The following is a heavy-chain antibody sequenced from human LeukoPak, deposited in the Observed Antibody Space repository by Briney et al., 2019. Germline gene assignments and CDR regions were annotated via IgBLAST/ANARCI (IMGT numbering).Heavy chain of an antibody. V-gene: IGHV3-30*02. Sequence: GGSLRLSCAAFGFTFSSYGMHWVRQAPGKGLEWVAFIRYDGSNKYYADSVKGRFTISRDNSKNTLYLQMNSLRAEDTAVYYCARRIAVAGDFDYWGQGTLVTVSS. CDR3: ARRIAVAGDFDY. J-gene: IGHJ4*02. CDR1: GFTFSSYG. D-gene: IGHD6-19*01. CDR2: IRYDGSNK.